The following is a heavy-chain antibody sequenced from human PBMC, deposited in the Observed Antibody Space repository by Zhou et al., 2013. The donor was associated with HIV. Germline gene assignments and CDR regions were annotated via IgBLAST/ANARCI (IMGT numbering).Heavy chain of an antibody. Sequence: QVQLQQWGAGLLEPSETLSLTCAVYGGSFNTYYWSWIRQPPGKGLEWIGEINHSGSTNYNPSLKGRVTISVDTSKNQFSLYLNSVTAADTAVYYCARGGPGWPTDYWGQGTLVTGLL. V-gene: IGHV4-34*01. CDR2: INHSGST. CDR1: GGSFNTYY. J-gene: IGHJ4*02. CDR3: ARGGPGWPTDY.